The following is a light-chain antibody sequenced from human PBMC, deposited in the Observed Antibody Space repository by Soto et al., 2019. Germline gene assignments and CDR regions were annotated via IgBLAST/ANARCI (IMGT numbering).Light chain of an antibody. CDR1: NVGNKA. CDR2: YDD. J-gene: IGLJ3*02. V-gene: IGLV1-36*01. Sequence: QSVLTQPPSVSEAPGQRVTISCSRSNVGNKAVNWYQQLPGKAPKLLLYYDDMLSSGVSDRFSGSKSGTSASLAISGLQNDDDGDYYCAIWDDSVDGWVFGGGTKLTV. CDR3: AIWDDSVDGWV.